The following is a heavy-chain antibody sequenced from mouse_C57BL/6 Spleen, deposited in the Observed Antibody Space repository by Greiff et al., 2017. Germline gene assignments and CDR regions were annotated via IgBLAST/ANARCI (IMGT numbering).Heavy chain of an antibody. D-gene: IGHD2-4*01. CDR3: ARRNDYDGEYFDY. CDR1: GFTFSDYY. CDR2: ISNGGGST. Sequence: EVKLMESGGGLVQPGGSLKLSCAASGFTFSDYYMYWVRQTPEKRLEWVAYISNGGGSTYYPDTVKGRFTISRDNAKNTLYLQMSRLKSEDTAMYYCARRNDYDGEYFDYWGQGTTLTVSS. V-gene: IGHV5-12*01. J-gene: IGHJ2*01.